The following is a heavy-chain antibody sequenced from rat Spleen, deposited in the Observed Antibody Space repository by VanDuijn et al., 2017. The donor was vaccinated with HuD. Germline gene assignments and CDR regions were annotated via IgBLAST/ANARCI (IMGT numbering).Heavy chain of an antibody. CDR1: GFTFNKFW. CDR2: ITNAAGST. V-gene: IGHV5-31*01. Sequence: EVQLVESGGGLVQPGRSLKISCVASGFTFNKFWMTWIRQVPGKGLEWVASITNAAGSTYYPDSVKGRFTISRDNAKSTLYLQMDSLRSEDTATYYCATDPHIYYYDGTYRVMDAWGQGASVTVSS. CDR3: ATDPHIYYYDGTYRVMDA. D-gene: IGHD1-12*02. J-gene: IGHJ4*01.